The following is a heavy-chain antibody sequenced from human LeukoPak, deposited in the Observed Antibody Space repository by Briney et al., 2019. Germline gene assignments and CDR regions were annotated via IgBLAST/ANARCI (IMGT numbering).Heavy chain of an antibody. CDR3: ARRPSPVTINRGINH. D-gene: IGHD5-24*01. Sequence: PSGTLSLTCAVSGDSISSENWWTRVRQPPGKRLEWIGEIHHGGNTNYNPSLRGRVTVSLDKSRNQFSLKVIYLTAADTAVYYCARRPSPVTINRGINHWGQGTLVTVSS. CDR2: IHHGGNT. CDR1: GDSISSENW. V-gene: IGHV4-4*02. J-gene: IGHJ5*02.